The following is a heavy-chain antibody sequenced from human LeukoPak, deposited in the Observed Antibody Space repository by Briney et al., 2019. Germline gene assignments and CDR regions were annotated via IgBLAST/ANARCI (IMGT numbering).Heavy chain of an antibody. CDR3: AKSGDSSSSGVNFDY. D-gene: IGHD6-6*01. J-gene: IGHJ4*02. Sequence: SGGSLRLSCAASGFTFSSYGMHWVRQAPGKGLEWVAVISYDGSNKYYADSVKGRFIISRDNSKNTLYLQMNSLRAEDTAVYYCAKSGDSSSSGVNFDYWGQGTLVTVSS. CDR2: ISYDGSNK. V-gene: IGHV3-30*18. CDR1: GFTFSSYG.